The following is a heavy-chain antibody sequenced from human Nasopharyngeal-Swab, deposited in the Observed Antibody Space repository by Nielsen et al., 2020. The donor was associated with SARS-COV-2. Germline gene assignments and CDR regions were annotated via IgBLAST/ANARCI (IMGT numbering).Heavy chain of an antibody. CDR1: GFIFSTYA. CDR3: VGNNWNYGGVGY. J-gene: IGHJ4*02. V-gene: IGHV3-30-3*01. D-gene: IGHD1-7*01. CDR2: ISYDGSSN. Sequence: GESLKISCAASGFIFSTYAMHWVRQAPGKGLEWVALISYDGSSNYYAHSVKGRFTISRDNAKNSLYLQMNSLRAEDTAVYYCVGNNWNYGGVGYWGQGTLVTVSS.